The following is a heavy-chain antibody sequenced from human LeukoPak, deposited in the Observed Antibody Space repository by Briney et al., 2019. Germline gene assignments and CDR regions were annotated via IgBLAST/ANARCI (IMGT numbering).Heavy chain of an antibody. V-gene: IGHV1-69*04. CDR2: IIPIFGIA. CDR1: GGTFSSYA. D-gene: IGHD3-22*01. CDR3: ARASSHYYDSSGSPGGY. Sequence: ASVKVSCKASGGTFSSYAISWVRQAPGQGLEWMGRIIPIFGIANYAQKLQGRVTITADKSTSTAYMELSSLRSEDTAVYYCARASSHYYDSSGSPGGYWGQGTLVTVSS. J-gene: IGHJ4*02.